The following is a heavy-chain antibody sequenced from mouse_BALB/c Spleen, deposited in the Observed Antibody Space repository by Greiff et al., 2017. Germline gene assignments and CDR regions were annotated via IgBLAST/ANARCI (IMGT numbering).Heavy chain of an antibody. J-gene: IGHJ1*01. V-gene: IGHV5-12-1*01. CDR1: GFAFSSYD. Sequence: EVKVVESGGGLVKPGGSLKLSCAASGFAFSSYDMSWVRQTPEKRLEWVAYISSGGGSTYYPDTVKGRFTISRDNAKNTLYLQMSSLKSEDTAMYYCARQGYDGYYYWYFDVWGAGTTVTVSS. CDR3: ARQGYDGYYYWYFDV. CDR2: ISSGGGST. D-gene: IGHD2-3*01.